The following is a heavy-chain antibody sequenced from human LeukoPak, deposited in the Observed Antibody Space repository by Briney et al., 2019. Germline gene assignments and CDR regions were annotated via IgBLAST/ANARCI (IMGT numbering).Heavy chain of an antibody. CDR1: GFVLSDYG. CDR3: AKESDSGYHSEGPKT. D-gene: IGHD5-12*01. Sequence: GGSLRLSCAASGFVLSDYGIHWVRQAPGKGLKGVAFVRNDGSNEYYVGSVKGRFTISRDKSKNTLYLQMNSLRAEDTAVYSCAKESDSGYHSEGPKTWGLGTLVTVSS. J-gene: IGHJ5*02. V-gene: IGHV3-30*02. CDR2: VRNDGSNE.